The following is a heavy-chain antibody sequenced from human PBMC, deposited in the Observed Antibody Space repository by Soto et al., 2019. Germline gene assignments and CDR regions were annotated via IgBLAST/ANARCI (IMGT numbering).Heavy chain of an antibody. V-gene: IGHV3-11*01. J-gene: IGHJ6*02. CDR1: GFTFSHHY. D-gene: IGHD5-18*01. Sequence: QMQLVESGGGLVEPGGSLRLSCEASGFTFSHHYVSWIRQAPGKGLEWVSYISRSGTTIYYADSVRGRFTISRDNSKNSLYLQMDSLRAEDTAMYYCGRDPELWDENVATRPSTYYYGMDVWGQGTTVTVSS. CDR2: ISRSGTTI. CDR3: GRDPELWDENVATRPSTYYYGMDV.